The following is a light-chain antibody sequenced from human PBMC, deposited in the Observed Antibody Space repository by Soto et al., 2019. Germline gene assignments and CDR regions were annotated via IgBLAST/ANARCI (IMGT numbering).Light chain of an antibody. CDR3: QQYNNWPSWT. Sequence: EIVMTQSPVTLSVSPGERAPLSCRASQGIKNYLAWFQQKPGQAPRLLVYGASTRATTIPARFSGSGSGTEFTLSISSLQSEDFAVYSCQQYNNWPSWTFGQGTKV. V-gene: IGKV3-15*01. CDR2: GAS. J-gene: IGKJ1*01. CDR1: QGIKNY.